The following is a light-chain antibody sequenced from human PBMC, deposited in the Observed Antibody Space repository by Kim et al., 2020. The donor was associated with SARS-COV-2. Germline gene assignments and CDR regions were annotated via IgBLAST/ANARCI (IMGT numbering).Light chain of an antibody. Sequence: RQTATLTGTVNNNDDGNQGVAARQQHQGHPPKLLSYRNNIRPSGISERFSASRSGNTASLTITGLQPEDEADYYCSAWDRSLSVLVFGGGTQLTVL. J-gene: IGLJ3*02. V-gene: IGLV10-54*04. CDR1: NNDDGNQG. CDR3: SAWDRSLSVLV. CDR2: RNN.